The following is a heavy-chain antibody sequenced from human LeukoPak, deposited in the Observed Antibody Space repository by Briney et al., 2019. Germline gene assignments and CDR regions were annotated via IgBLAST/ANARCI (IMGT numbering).Heavy chain of an antibody. CDR3: ARNKRSYYDFWSGPQVAYWFDP. V-gene: IGHV4-39*01. CDR2: IYYSGST. Sequence: RSSETLSLTCTVSGGSISSSSYYWGWIRQPPGKGLEWIGSIYYSGSTYYNPSLKSRVTISVDTSKNQFSLKLSSVTAADTAVYYCARNKRSYYDFWSGPQVAYWFDPWGQGTLVTVSS. J-gene: IGHJ5*02. D-gene: IGHD3-3*01. CDR1: GGSISSSSYY.